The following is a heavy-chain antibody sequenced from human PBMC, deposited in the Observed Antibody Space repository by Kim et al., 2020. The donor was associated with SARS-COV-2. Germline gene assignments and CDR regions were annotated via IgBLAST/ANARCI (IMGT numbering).Heavy chain of an antibody. CDR1: GFTFSSYD. J-gene: IGHJ6*02. D-gene: IGHD6-6*01. V-gene: IGHV3-13*04. CDR2: IGTAGDT. CDR3: ARTMKDSSSSSYYYHDMDV. Sequence: GGSLRLSCAASGFTFSSYDMHWVRQATGKGLEWVSAIGTAGDTDYPGSVKARFTIFRENAKNSLYHQINSTRAGDTAVYYCARTMKDSSSSSYYYHDMDVWGQGTTVTVSS.